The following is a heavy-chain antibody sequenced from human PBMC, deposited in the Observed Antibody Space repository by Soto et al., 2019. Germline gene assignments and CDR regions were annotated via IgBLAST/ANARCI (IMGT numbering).Heavy chain of an antibody. Sequence: SETLSLTCAVSGGSISSSNWWSWVRQPPGKGLEWIGEIYHSGSTNYNPSLKSRVTISVDKSKNQFSLKLSSATAADTAVYYCARDLGGYEDYYYYYGMDVWGQGTTVTVSS. CDR3: ARDLGGYEDYYYYYGMDV. V-gene: IGHV4-4*02. CDR1: GGSISSSNW. CDR2: IYHSGST. J-gene: IGHJ6*02. D-gene: IGHD5-12*01.